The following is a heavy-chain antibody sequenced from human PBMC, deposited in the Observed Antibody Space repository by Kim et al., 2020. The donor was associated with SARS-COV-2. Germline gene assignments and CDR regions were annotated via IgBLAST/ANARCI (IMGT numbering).Heavy chain of an antibody. CDR3: ARGPAWYYDSSGYYPL. V-gene: IGHV4-34*01. J-gene: IGHJ4*02. Sequence: LKSRVTISVDTSKNQFSLKLSSVTAADTAVYYCARGPAWYYDSSGYYPLWGQGTLVTVSS. D-gene: IGHD3-22*01.